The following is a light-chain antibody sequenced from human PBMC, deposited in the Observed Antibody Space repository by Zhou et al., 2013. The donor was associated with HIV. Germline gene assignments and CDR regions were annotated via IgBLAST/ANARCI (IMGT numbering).Light chain of an antibody. CDR1: QSVSSN. Sequence: EIVMTQSPATLSVSPGERATLSCRASQSVSSNLAWYQQKPGQAPRLLIYGASTRATGIPARFSGSGSGTEFTLTISSMQSEDFAIYYCQQYSSSWTFGQGTRV. CDR3: QQYSSSWT. V-gene: IGKV3-15*01. CDR2: GAS. J-gene: IGKJ1*01.